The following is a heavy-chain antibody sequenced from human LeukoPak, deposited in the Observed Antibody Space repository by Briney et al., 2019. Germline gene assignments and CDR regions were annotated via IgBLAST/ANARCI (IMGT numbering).Heavy chain of an antibody. J-gene: IGHJ4*02. CDR3: ARAPADSWYDY. V-gene: IGHV1-2*04. CDR2: INPNSGGT. D-gene: IGHD6-13*01. Sequence: ASVKVSCKASGYTFTGYYMHWVRQAPGQGLEWMEWINPNSGGTNYAQKFQGWVTMTRDTSISTAYMELSRLRSDDTAVYYCARAPADSWYDYWGQGTLVTVSS. CDR1: GYTFTGYY.